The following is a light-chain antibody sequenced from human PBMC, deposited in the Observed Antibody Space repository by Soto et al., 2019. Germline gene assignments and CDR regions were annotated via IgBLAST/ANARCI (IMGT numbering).Light chain of an antibody. J-gene: IGLJ3*02. CDR2: SNN. Sequence: QAVVTQPPSASGTPGQRVTISCSGSSSNIGSHTVNWYQQLPGTAPKLLIYSNNQRPSGVPDRFSGSKSDTSASLAISGLQSEDEADYYCATWDDSLNGWVFGGGTQLTVL. CDR3: ATWDDSLNGWV. CDR1: SSNIGSHT. V-gene: IGLV1-44*01.